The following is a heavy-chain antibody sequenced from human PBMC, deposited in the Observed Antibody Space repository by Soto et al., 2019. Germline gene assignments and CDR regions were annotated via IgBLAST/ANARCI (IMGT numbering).Heavy chain of an antibody. CDR1: GGSIGSYY. V-gene: IGHV4-59*01. CDR3: AKDRPRRTSGYFFDY. Sequence: PSETLSLTCTVAGGSIGSYYWSWIRQPPGKGLEWIGYIYYSGSTNYNPSLKSRVTISVDTSKNQFSLKLSSVTAADTAVYYCAKDRPRRTSGYFFDYWGQGTPVTVSS. D-gene: IGHD1-1*01. J-gene: IGHJ4*02. CDR2: IYYSGST.